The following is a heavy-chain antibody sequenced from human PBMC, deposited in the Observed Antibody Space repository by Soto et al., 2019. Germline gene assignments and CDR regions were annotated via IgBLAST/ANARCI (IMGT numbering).Heavy chain of an antibody. D-gene: IGHD1-1*01. CDR3: VKGYWKGDV. CDR2: ISGSGGRI. V-gene: IGHV3-23*01. J-gene: IGHJ6*02. CDR1: GFTFSPYA. Sequence: EVQLLESGGGLVQPGGSLRLSCAASGFTFSPYAMNWVRQAPGNGLEWVSAISGSGGRIHYADSVEGRFNNTRDNSKKALYLQINSLRDEDTAVYHCVKGYWKGDVWGQGTTVTVSS.